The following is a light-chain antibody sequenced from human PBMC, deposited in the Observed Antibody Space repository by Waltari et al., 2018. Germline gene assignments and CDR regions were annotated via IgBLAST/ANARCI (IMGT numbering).Light chain of an antibody. CDR3: QQYNSYPLT. Sequence: DIQLNQSPSTLSASVGDRVTITCRASQSISRGLRWYQQKPGKAPKLLIYKASSLESGVPSRFSGSGSGTEFTLTISSLQPDDFATYYCQQYNSYPLTFGGGTKVEIK. CDR2: KAS. J-gene: IGKJ4*01. CDR1: QSISRG. V-gene: IGKV1-5*03.